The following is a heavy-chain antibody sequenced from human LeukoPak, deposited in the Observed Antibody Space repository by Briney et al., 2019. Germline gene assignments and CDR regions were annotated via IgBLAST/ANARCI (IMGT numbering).Heavy chain of an antibody. D-gene: IGHD4-17*01. CDR3: ARDLTVTIDY. CDR2: IYSGGST. CDR1: GFTVSSNY. Sequence: GGSLRLSCAASGFTVSSNYMSWVRQAPGKGLEWVSIIYSGGSTFYADSVKGRFTISRDNSKNTLYLQMNSLRAEDTAVYYCARDLTVTIDYWGQGTLVTVSS. V-gene: IGHV3-53*01. J-gene: IGHJ4*02.